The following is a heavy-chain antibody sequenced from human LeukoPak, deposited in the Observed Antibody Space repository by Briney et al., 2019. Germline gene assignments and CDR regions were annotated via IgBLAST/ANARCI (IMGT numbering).Heavy chain of an antibody. CDR2: ISAYNGNT. D-gene: IGHD3-22*01. V-gene: IGHV1-18*01. J-gene: IGHJ4*02. CDR3: ARDATYDSSGSPPLG. CDR1: GYTFTSYG. Sequence: ASVKVSCKASGYTFTSYGISWVRQAPGQGLEWMGWISAYNGNTNYAQKLQGRVTMTTDTSTSTAYMELRSLRSDDTAVYYCARDATYDSSGSPPLGWGQGTLVTVSS.